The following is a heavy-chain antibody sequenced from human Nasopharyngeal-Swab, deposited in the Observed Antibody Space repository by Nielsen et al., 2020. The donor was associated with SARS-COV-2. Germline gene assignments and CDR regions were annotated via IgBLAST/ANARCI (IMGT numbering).Heavy chain of an antibody. D-gene: IGHD2-2*01. CDR1: GFTFDDYA. CDR3: AREDIVVVPAGSYYGMDV. J-gene: IGHJ6*02. Sequence: GGSLRLSCAASGFTFDDYAMHWVRQAPGKGLEWVSGISWNSGSIGYADSVKGRFTISRDNAKNSLYLQMNSLRAEDTAVYYCAREDIVVVPAGSYYGMDVWGQGTTVTVSS. V-gene: IGHV3-9*01. CDR2: ISWNSGSI.